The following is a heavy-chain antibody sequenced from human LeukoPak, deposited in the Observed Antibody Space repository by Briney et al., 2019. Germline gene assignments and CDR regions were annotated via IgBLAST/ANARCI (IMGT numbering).Heavy chain of an antibody. CDR2: IIPIFGTA. CDR1: GGTFSSYA. D-gene: IGHD2-15*01. V-gene: IGHV1-69*05. CDR3: ARDSCSGGGCHFWYFDL. Sequence: ASVKVSCKASGGTFSSYAISWVRQAPGQGLEWMGGIIPIFGTANYAQKFQGRVTMTRDTSISTASMELSSLKPDDTAVYYCARDSCSGGGCHFWYFDLWGRGTLVTVSS. J-gene: IGHJ2*01.